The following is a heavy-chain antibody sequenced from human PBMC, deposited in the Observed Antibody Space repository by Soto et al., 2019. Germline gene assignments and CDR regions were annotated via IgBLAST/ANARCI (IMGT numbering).Heavy chain of an antibody. CDR3: ARDVGSGSSFFDY. CDR2: IWYDGSNK. Sequence: GGSLRLSCAASGFTFSSYGMHWVRQAPGKGLEWVAVIWYDGSNKYYADSVKGRFTISRDNSKNTLYLQMNSLRAEDTAVYYCARDVGSGSSFFDYWGQGTLVTVSS. V-gene: IGHV3-33*01. J-gene: IGHJ4*02. CDR1: GFTFSSYG. D-gene: IGHD3-10*01.